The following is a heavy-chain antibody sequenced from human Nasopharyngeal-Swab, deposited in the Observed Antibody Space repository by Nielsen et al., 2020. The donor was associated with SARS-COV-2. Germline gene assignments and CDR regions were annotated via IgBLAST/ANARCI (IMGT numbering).Heavy chain of an antibody. V-gene: IGHV3-33*01. CDR2: IWYDGSNK. CDR3: ARDRTVTTTVYFDY. CDR1: GFTFSSYG. Sequence: SLMISCAASGFTFSSYGMHWVRQAPGKGLEWVAVIWYDGSNKYYADSVKGRFTISRDNSKNTLYLQMNSLRAEDTAVYYCARDRTVTTTVYFDYWGQGTLVTVSS. D-gene: IGHD4-17*01. J-gene: IGHJ4*02.